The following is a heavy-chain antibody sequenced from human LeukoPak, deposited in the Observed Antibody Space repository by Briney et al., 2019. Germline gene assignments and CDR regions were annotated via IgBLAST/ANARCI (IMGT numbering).Heavy chain of an antibody. CDR1: GFTVSSNY. D-gene: IGHD3-10*01. CDR2: IYSGGST. CDR3: ARDLRFGELFSFDY. J-gene: IGHJ4*02. Sequence: GGSLRLSCAASGFTVSSNYMSWVRQAPGKGLEWVSVIYSGGSTYCADSVKGRFTISRDNSKNTLYLQMNSLRAEDTAVYYCARDLRFGELFSFDYWGQGTLATVSS. V-gene: IGHV3-53*01.